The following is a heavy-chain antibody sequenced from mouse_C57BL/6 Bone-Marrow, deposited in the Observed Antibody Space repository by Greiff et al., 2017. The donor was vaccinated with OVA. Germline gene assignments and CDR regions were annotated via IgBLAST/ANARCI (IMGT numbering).Heavy chain of an antibody. D-gene: IGHD2-3*01. Sequence: VKLMESGAELVKPGASVKLSCKASGYTFTEYTIHWVKQRSGQGLEWIGWFYPGSGSIKYNEKFKDKATLTADKSSSTVYMELSRLTSEDSAVYFCARHEGDGPHYYAMDYWGQGTSVTVSS. CDR3: ARHEGDGPHYYAMDY. CDR2: FYPGSGSI. J-gene: IGHJ4*01. V-gene: IGHV1-62-2*01. CDR1: GYTFTEYT.